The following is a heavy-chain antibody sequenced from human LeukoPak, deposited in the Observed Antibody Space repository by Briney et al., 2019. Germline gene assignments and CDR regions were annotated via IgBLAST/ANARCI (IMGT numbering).Heavy chain of an antibody. Sequence: SQTLSLTCTVSGGSISSGGYYWSWIRQHPGKGQEWIGYIYYSGTTYYNPSLKSRVTISVDTSKNQFSLKLSSVTAADTAVYYCAREEGGVVGYFYDSSGYFLWGQGTLVTVSS. CDR3: AREEGGVVGYFYDSSGYFL. CDR2: IYYSGTT. D-gene: IGHD3-22*01. V-gene: IGHV4-31*03. J-gene: IGHJ4*02. CDR1: GGSISSGGYY.